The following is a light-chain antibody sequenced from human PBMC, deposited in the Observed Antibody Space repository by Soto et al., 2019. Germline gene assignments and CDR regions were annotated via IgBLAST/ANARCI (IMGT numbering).Light chain of an antibody. CDR3: QQYGSPPHT. V-gene: IGKV3-20*01. CDR1: QSVYNSY. Sequence: EIVLTQSPGTLSLSPGGRATLSCRASQSVYNSYLAWYQQKPGQTPRLLINAASNRATGVPDRFSGSGSGTDFTLTISRLEPEDFAVYYCQQYGSPPHTFGQGTKVEI. CDR2: AAS. J-gene: IGKJ2*01.